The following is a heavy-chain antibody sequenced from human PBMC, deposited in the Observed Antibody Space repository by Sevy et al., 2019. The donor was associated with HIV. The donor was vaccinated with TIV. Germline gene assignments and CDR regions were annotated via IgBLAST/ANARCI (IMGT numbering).Heavy chain of an antibody. CDR3: AIEFGGATVTTGGNDAFDI. J-gene: IGHJ3*02. V-gene: IGHV1-46*01. D-gene: IGHD4-4*01. Sequence: ASVKVSCKASGYTFTSYYMHWVRQAPGQGLEWMAVINPSGTLTTYAQKFQGRLTMTRDTSTSTVYMELSSLRSEDTAVYYCAIEFGGATVTTGGNDAFDIWGQGTMVTVSS. CDR2: INPSGTLT. CDR1: GYTFTSYY.